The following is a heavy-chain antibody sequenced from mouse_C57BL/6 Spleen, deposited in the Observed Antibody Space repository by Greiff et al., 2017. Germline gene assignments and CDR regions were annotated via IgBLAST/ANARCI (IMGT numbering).Heavy chain of an antibody. CDR2: IDPSDSET. Sequence: QVQLQQSGAELVRPGSSVKLSCKASGYTFTSYWMHWVKQRPIQGLEWIGNIDPSDSETHYNQKFKDKATLTVDKSSSTAYMQLSSLTSEDSAVYYCARSGDSSGPWFAYWGQGTLVTVSA. V-gene: IGHV1-52*01. CDR1: GYTFTSYW. CDR3: ARSGDSSGPWFAY. D-gene: IGHD3-2*02. J-gene: IGHJ3*01.